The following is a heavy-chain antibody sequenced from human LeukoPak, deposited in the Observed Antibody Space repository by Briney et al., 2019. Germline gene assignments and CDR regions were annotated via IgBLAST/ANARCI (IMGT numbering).Heavy chain of an antibody. J-gene: IGHJ5*02. Sequence: GESLKISCKGSGYSFTSYWIGWVRQMPGKGLEWMGIIYPGDSDTRYSPSFQGQVTISADKSISTAYLQWSSLKASDTAMYYCARHSNAVAGYNWFDPWGQGTLVTVSS. CDR3: ARHSNAVAGYNWFDP. V-gene: IGHV5-51*01. CDR1: GYSFTSYW. D-gene: IGHD6-19*01. CDR2: IYPGDSDT.